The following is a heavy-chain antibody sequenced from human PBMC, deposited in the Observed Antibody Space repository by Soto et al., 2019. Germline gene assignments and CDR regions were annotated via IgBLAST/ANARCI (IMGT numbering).Heavy chain of an antibody. Sequence: SETLSLTCTVSGGSISSGDYYWSWIRQPPGKGLEWIGYIYYSGSTYYNPSLKSRVTISVDTSKNQFSLKLSSVTAADTAVYYCARTGLADLYGGDYFDYWGQGTLVTVSS. CDR3: ARTGLADLYGGDYFDY. CDR2: IYYSGST. CDR1: GGSISSGDYY. J-gene: IGHJ4*02. D-gene: IGHD6-13*01. V-gene: IGHV4-30-4*01.